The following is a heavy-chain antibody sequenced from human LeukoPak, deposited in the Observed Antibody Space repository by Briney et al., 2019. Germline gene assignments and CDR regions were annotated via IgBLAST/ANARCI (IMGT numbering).Heavy chain of an antibody. J-gene: IGHJ3*02. V-gene: IGHV4-39*01. CDR2: IYYTGTT. CDR3: ARGHYDFWSGRSYAFDI. CDR1: RGSVTISSCY. D-gene: IGHD3-3*01. Sequence: PSETLSLTCAVSRGSVTISSCYWGWIRQPPGKGLEWIGGIYYTGTTYYSPSLNSRITISMDTSKKQFSLRLASVTAADTAVYYCARGHYDFWSGRSYAFDIWGQGTMVTVSS.